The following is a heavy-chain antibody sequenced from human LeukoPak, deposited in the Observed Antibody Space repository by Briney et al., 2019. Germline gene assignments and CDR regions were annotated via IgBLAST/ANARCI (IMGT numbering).Heavy chain of an antibody. J-gene: IGHJ4*02. V-gene: IGHV4-30-2*01. CDR3: ARLGDSDQYYFDY. Sequence: SETLSLTCAVSGGSISSGGYSWSWIRQPPGKGLEWIGYIYHSGSTHYNPSLKSRVTISVDRSKNQFSLKLSSVTAADTAVYYCARLGDSDQYYFDYWGQGTLVTVSS. CDR2: IYHSGST. CDR1: GGSISSGGYS. D-gene: IGHD2-2*01.